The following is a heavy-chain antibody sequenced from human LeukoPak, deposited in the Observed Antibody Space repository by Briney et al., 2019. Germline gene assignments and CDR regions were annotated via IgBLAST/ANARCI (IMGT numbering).Heavy chain of an antibody. Sequence: SETLSLTCTVSGGSISSYYWSWIRQHPGKGLEWIGYIYYSGSTYYNPSLKSRVTISVDTSKNQFSLKLSSVTAADTAVYYCARGHYYGSGSYLGAWGQGTLVTVSS. V-gene: IGHV4-59*06. J-gene: IGHJ4*02. CDR2: IYYSGST. CDR3: ARGHYYGSGSYLGA. D-gene: IGHD3-10*01. CDR1: GGSISSYY.